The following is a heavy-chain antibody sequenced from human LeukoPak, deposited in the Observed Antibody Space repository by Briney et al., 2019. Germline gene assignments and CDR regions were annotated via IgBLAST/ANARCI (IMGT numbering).Heavy chain of an antibody. CDR2: IYYSGST. Sequence: SETLSLTCTVSGVSMSSSSYYWGWIRQPPGKGLEWIGSIYYSGSTYYNPSLKSRSTISLDTSKNQFSLKLSSVTAADTAVYYCARIRAAMCDYWGQGTLATVSS. V-gene: IGHV4-39*07. CDR3: ARIRAAMCDY. J-gene: IGHJ4*02. CDR1: GVSMSSSSYY. D-gene: IGHD3-10*01.